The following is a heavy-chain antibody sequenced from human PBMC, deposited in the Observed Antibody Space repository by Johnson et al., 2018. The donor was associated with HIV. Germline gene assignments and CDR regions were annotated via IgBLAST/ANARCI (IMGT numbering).Heavy chain of an antibody. D-gene: IGHD4-11*01. J-gene: IGHJ3*02. Sequence: VQLVESGGGLVQPGGSLRLSCAASGFAFGSYWMHWVRQAPGKGLQWVANINQYGSEEYYVDSVKGRFTISSDNAKNSMYLQMNTLNAEDTAVYYCASSTVRMTDDAFDIWGQWTVVTVSP. V-gene: IGHV3-7*05. CDR3: ASSTVRMTDDAFDI. CDR2: INQYGSEE. CDR1: GFAFGSYW.